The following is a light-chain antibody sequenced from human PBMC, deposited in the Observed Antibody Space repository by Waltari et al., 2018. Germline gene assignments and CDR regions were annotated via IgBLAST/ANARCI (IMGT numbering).Light chain of an antibody. CDR3: LVWHSTTDHHGV. V-gene: IGLV3-21*04. Sequence: SYVVTQSPSVSVAPGETARLTCGGDNIGSKSVHWYQQRPGQAPVLVSSYDSDRPSGIPERFSGSNSGNTATLTISWVEADDEADYYCLVWHSTTDHHGVFGGGTKLTVL. CDR1: NIGSKS. J-gene: IGLJ2*01. CDR2: YDS.